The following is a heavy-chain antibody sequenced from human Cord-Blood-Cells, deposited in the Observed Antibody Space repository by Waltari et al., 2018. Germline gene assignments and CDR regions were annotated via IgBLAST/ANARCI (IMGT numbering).Heavy chain of an antibody. CDR1: GFTLSSSW. D-gene: IGHD6-6*01. Sequence: EVQLVESGGGLVQTGGSLRLSCAASGFTLSSSWMSWVRQAPGKGLVWVANIKQDGSEKYYVDSVKGRFTISRDNAKNSLYLQMNSLRAEDTAVYYCARIAARGVYYFDYWGQGTLVTVSS. CDR3: ARIAARGVYYFDY. J-gene: IGHJ4*02. CDR2: IKQDGSEK. V-gene: IGHV3-7*01.